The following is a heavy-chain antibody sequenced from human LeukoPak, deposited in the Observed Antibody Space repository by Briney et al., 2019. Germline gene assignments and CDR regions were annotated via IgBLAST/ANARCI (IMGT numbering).Heavy chain of an antibody. J-gene: IGHJ6*03. V-gene: IGHV1-8*01. D-gene: IGHD2-2*01. CDR2: MNPNSGNT. CDR3: ARRARDCSSTTCFDYYYYTDV. Sequence: GASVKVSCKASGYTFTSYDINWVRQATGQGLEWMGWMNPNSGNTGYAQKFQGRVTMTRNTSISTAYMELSSLRSEDTAVYYCARRARDCSSTTCFDYYYYTDVWGKGTTVTVSS. CDR1: GYTFTSYD.